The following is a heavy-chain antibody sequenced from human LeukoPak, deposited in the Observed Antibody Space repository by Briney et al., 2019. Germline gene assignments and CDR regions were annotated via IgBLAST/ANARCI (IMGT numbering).Heavy chain of an antibody. CDR2: IHYSGSA. D-gene: IGHD6-19*01. J-gene: IGHJ4*02. CDR3: ARDNKQWLVVDY. V-gene: IGHV4-39*07. CDR1: GFTFSSYS. Sequence: GSLRLSCAASGFTFSSYSMNWVRQAPGKGLEWIGSIHYSGSAYYNPSLKSRVTMSVDTSKNQFSLKLSSVTAADTAIYYCARDNKQWLVVDYWGPGTLVTVSS.